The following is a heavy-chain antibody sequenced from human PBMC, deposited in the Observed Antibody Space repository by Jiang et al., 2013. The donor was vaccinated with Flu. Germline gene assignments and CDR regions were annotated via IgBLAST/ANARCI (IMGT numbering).Heavy chain of an antibody. CDR3: ARCSGGSCNSNSGFDP. V-gene: IGHV3-21*01. CDR1: GFTSVVIA. D-gene: IGHD2-15*01. J-gene: IGHJ5*02. Sequence: AASGFTSVVIAWAGSARLQGRDWSGLIHEYYGNYIYYADSVKGRFTISRDNAKNSLYLQMNSLRAEDTAVYYCARCSGGSCNSNSGFDPWGQGTLVTVAS. CDR2: EYYGNYI.